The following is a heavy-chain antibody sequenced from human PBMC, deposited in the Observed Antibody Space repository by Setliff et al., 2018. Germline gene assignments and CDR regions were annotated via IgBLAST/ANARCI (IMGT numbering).Heavy chain of an antibody. Sequence: PSETLSLTCTVYGGSFTNYYWGWIRQSPGKGLEWIGEINHSGSTNYNPSLKSRLTISVDASTNQFSLKLYSVTAADTAIYYCARDSHRLTTDPLFDHWGQGALVTVSS. J-gene: IGHJ4*02. CDR1: GGSFTNYY. CDR3: ARDSHRLTTDPLFDH. V-gene: IGHV4-34*01. CDR2: INHSGST. D-gene: IGHD6-25*01.